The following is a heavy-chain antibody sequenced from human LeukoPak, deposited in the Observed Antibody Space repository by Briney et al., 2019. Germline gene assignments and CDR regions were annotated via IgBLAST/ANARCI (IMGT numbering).Heavy chain of an antibody. CDR3: AREVPKNDFWSVYGY. CDR2: INPNSGGT. V-gene: IGHV1-2*02. D-gene: IGHD3-3*01. Sequence: ASVKVSCKASGGTFSSYAISWVRQAPGQGLEWMGWINPNSGGTNYAQKFQGRVTMTRDTSISTAYMELSRLRSDDTAVYYCAREVPKNDFWSVYGYWGQGTLVTVSS. J-gene: IGHJ4*02. CDR1: GGTFSSYA.